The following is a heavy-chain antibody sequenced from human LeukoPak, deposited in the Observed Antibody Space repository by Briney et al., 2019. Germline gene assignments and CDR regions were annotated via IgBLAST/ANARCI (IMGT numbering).Heavy chain of an antibody. Sequence: GASVKVSCKASGYTFTGYYMHWVRQAPGQGLEWMGWINPNSGGTNYAQKLQGRVTMTTDISTSTAYMELRSLRSDDTAVYYCARSLSVFSMPAAGTNDYWGQGTLVTVSS. CDR1: GYTFTGYY. D-gene: IGHD6-13*01. J-gene: IGHJ4*02. CDR2: INPNSGGT. V-gene: IGHV1-2*02. CDR3: ARSLSVFSMPAAGTNDY.